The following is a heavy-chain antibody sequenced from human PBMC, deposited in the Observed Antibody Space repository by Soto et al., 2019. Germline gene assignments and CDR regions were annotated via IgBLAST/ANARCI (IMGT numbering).Heavy chain of an antibody. D-gene: IGHD2-2*01. Sequence: QVQLVQSGAEVKKPGASVKVSCKASGYTFTSHDINWMRQATGQRLEWMGWMNPNSGHTNYAQKFQGRVTMTRDTSISTAYMELTNLRSEDTAIYYCASGMSTTWGQGTLITVSS. CDR2: MNPNSGHT. CDR3: ASGMSTT. CDR1: GYTFTSHD. V-gene: IGHV1-8*01. J-gene: IGHJ5*02.